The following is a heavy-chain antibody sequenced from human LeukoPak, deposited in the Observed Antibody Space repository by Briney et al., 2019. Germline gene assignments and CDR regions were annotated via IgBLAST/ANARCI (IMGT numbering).Heavy chain of an antibody. CDR1: GYTFTSYY. CDR2: IYPGDSDT. J-gene: IGHJ4*02. V-gene: IGHV5-51*01. D-gene: IGHD3-16*02. Sequence: KVSCKASGYTFTSYYMHWVRQMPGKGLEWMGIIYPGDSDTRYSPSFQGQVTISADKSISTAYLQWSSLKASDTAMYYCARRAPLDRCLDYWGQGTLVTVSS. CDR3: ARRAPLDRCLDY.